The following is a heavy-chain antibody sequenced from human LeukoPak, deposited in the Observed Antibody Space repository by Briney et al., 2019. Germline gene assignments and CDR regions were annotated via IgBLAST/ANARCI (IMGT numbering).Heavy chain of an antibody. CDR3: AELGITMIGGV. Sequence: GGSLRLSCAASEFTFSTYTMNWVRQAPGKGLEWISSITSNSKYIFYADSLKGRFTISRDNAKNSLYLQMNSLRAEDTAVYYCAELGITMIGGVWGKGTTVTISS. CDR1: EFTFSTYT. D-gene: IGHD3-10*02. V-gene: IGHV3-21*01. CDR2: ITSNSKYI. J-gene: IGHJ6*04.